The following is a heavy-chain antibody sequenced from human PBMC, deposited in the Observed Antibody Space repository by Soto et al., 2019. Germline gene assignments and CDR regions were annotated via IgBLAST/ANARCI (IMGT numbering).Heavy chain of an antibody. CDR2: INHSGST. CDR1: GGSFSGYY. CDR3: ARARIAVAGGPVYYFDY. Sequence: PSETLSLTCAVYGGSFSGYYWSWIRQPPGKGLEWIGEINHSGSTNYNPSLKSRVTISVDTSKNQSSLRLSSVTAADTAVYYCARARIAVAGGPVYYFDYWGQGTLVTVS. J-gene: IGHJ4*02. V-gene: IGHV4-34*01. D-gene: IGHD6-19*01.